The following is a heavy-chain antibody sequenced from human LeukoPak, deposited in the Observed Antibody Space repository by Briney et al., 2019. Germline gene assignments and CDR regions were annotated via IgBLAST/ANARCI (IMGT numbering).Heavy chain of an antibody. J-gene: IGHJ4*02. V-gene: IGHV3-21*01. CDR2: ISSSSSYI. Sequence: GGSLRLSCAASGFTFSSYSMNWVRQAPGKGLEWVSSISSSSSYIYYADSVKGRFTISRDNAKNSLYLQMNSLRAEDTAVYYCAREWGGYRYLAQFDYWGQGTLVTVSS. CDR3: AREWGGYRYLAQFDY. CDR1: GFTFSSYS. D-gene: IGHD3-16*02.